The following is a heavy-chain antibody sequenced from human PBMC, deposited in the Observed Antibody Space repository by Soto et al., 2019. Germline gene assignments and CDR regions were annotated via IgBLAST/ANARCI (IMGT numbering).Heavy chain of an antibody. CDR2: IYPGDSDS. J-gene: IGHJ3*02. Sequence: PGESLKISCRTSGYSFSTYWIGWVRQMPGKGLEWMGIIYPGDSDSKYSPSFQGQVTISADTSIRTAYLQWSSLKASDTAMYYCARLARYDDYVWGSYRQDAFDTWGQGTMVT. CDR1: GYSFSTYW. CDR3: ARLARYDDYVWGSYRQDAFDT. D-gene: IGHD3-16*02. V-gene: IGHV5-51*01.